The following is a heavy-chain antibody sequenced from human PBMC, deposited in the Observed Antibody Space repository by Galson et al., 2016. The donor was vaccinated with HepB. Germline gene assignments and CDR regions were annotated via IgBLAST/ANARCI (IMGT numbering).Heavy chain of an antibody. V-gene: IGHV3-23*01. CDR1: GFSFSTYA. Sequence: SLRLSCAASGFSFSTYAMTWVRQAPGKGLEWVSGISKSGGDTYYTDSVKGRFTISRDNSKNTQYLQMNSLTAEDTAVYYCAKGNYGSGNYYGSFVHGMDVWGQGITVIVSS. CDR3: AKGNYGSGNYYGSFVHGMDV. CDR2: ISKSGGDT. D-gene: IGHD3-10*01. J-gene: IGHJ6*02.